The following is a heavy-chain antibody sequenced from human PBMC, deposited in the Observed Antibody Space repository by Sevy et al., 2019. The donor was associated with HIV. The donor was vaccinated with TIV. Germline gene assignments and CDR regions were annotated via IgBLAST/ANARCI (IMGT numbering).Heavy chain of an antibody. CDR1: GFTFSSYG. V-gene: IGHV3-30*18. CDR3: AKGDYYDSSGYYYVWYFDL. D-gene: IGHD3-22*01. J-gene: IGHJ2*01. CDR2: ISYDGSNK. Sequence: GGSLRLSCAASGFTFSSYGMHWVRQAPGKGLEWVAVISYDGSNKYYADSVKGRFTISRENSKNTLYLQMNSLRAEDTAVYYCAKGDYYDSSGYYYVWYFDLWGRGTLVTVSS.